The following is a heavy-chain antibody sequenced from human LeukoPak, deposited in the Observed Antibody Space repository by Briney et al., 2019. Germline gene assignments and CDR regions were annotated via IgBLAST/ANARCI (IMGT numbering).Heavy chain of an antibody. V-gene: IGHV3-23*01. Sequence: EGSLRLSCAASGFTFSSYAMSWVRQAPGKGLEWVSAISGSGGSTYYADSVKGRFTISRDNSKNTLYLQMNSLRAEDTAVYYCAKAPGQWLFFDYWGQGTLVTVSS. CDR3: AKAPGQWLFFDY. CDR2: ISGSGGST. D-gene: IGHD6-19*01. CDR1: GFTFSSYA. J-gene: IGHJ4*02.